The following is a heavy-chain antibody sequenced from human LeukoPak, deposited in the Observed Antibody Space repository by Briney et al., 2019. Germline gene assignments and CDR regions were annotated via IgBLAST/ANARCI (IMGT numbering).Heavy chain of an antibody. V-gene: IGHV3-33*01. CDR1: GFMFGNYG. J-gene: IGHJ6*02. CDR2: IWYDGSKK. CDR3: VRGLQPPVLYGMDV. Sequence: GGSLRLSCAASGFMFGNYGMHWVRQAPGQGLEWVALIWYDGSKKYYADSVKGRFTVSRDNSENTLYLQMNSLRADDTAVYYCVRGLQPPVLYGMDVWGQGTTVTVSS. D-gene: IGHD4-11*01.